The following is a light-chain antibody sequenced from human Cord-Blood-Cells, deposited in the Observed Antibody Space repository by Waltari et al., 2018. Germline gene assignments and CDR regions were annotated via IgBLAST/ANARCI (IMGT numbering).Light chain of an antibody. CDR2: DVS. CDR3: SSYTSSSTPYV. J-gene: IGLJ1*01. CDR1: SSDVGGYNY. Sequence: SALTQPASVSGSPGQSITISCTGTSSDVGGYNYVSWYQQHPGKAPKLMIYDVSNRHSGVSNRFSGAKSGNTAALTISGLQAEDEADYYCSSYTSSSTPYVFGTGTKVTVL. V-gene: IGLV2-14*03.